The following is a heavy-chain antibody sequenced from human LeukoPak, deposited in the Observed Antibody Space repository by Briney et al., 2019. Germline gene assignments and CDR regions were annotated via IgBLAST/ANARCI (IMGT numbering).Heavy chain of an antibody. V-gene: IGHV3-30-3*01. J-gene: IGHJ4*02. CDR2: ISYDGSNK. CDR3: ARDSNPLVVVVAATPFDY. CDR1: GFTFSSYA. D-gene: IGHD2-15*01. Sequence: GRSLRLSCAASGFTFSSYAMHWVRQAPGKGLEWVAVISYDGSNKYYADSVKGRFTISRDNSKNTLYLQMNSLRAEDTAVYYCARDSNPLVVVVAATPFDYWGQGTLVTVSS.